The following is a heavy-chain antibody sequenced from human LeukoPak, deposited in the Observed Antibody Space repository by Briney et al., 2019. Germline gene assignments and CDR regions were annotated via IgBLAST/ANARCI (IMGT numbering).Heavy chain of an antibody. V-gene: IGHV1-69*13. D-gene: IGHD6-19*01. CDR1: GGTFSSYA. Sequence: SVKVSCKASGGTFSSYAISWVRQAPGQGLQWVGGIIPIFGTADYAQKFQGRVTATADESTSTAYMELSSLRSEDTAVYYCASQSPSDTSGWYGGAFDIWGQGTMVTVSS. J-gene: IGHJ3*02. CDR3: ASQSPSDTSGWYGGAFDI. CDR2: IIPIFGTA.